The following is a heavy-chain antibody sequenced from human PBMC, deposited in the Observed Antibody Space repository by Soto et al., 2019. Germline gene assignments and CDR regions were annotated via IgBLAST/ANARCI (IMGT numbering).Heavy chain of an antibody. CDR3: ATSQITIFGYAFDI. D-gene: IGHD3-3*01. CDR1: GYTLTELS. V-gene: IGHV1-24*01. J-gene: IGHJ3*02. Sequence: ASVKVSRKVSGYTLTELSMHWVRQAPGKGLEWMGGFDPEDGETIYAQKFQGRVTMTEDTSTDTAYMELSSLRSEDTAVYYCATSQITIFGYAFDIWGQGTMVTVSS. CDR2: FDPEDGET.